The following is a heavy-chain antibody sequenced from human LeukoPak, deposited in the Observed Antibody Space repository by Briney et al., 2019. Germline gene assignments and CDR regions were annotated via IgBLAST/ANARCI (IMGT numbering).Heavy chain of an antibody. CDR3: ATMGLEPLPYYFHY. D-gene: IGHD1-1*01. CDR2: INQDGSAR. Sequence: GGSLRLSCAASGFTFSRYWMSWVRQAPGKGLERVANINQDGSARYHVDSVRGRFTISRDNARNSLFLQMDSLRAEDTAVYYCATMGLEPLPYYFHYWGQGTLVTVSS. CDR1: GFTFSRYW. J-gene: IGHJ4*02. V-gene: IGHV3-7*01.